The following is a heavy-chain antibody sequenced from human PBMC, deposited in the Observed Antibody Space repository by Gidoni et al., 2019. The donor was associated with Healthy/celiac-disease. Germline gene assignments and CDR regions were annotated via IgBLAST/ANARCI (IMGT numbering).Heavy chain of an antibody. CDR1: GSFPRPSGIC. CDR3: ARINTAMVGAGAFDI. Sequence: VTSRESCPSPVIPTQSLTLSCTFSGSFPRPSGICVSWIRQPPGKALEWLALIDWDDDKYYSTSLKTRLTISKDTSKNQVVLTMTNMDPVDTATYYCARINTAMVGAGAFDIWGQGTMVTVSS. V-gene: IGHV2-70*01. D-gene: IGHD5-18*01. J-gene: IGHJ3*02. CDR2: IDWDDDK.